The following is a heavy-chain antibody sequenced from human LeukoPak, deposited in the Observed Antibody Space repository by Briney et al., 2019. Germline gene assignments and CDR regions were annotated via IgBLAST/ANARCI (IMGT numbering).Heavy chain of an antibody. CDR2: IIPIFGTA. D-gene: IGHD3-16*02. CDR3: ARGMITFGGVIVKGSFDY. Sequence: SVKVSCKASGGTFSSYAISWVRQAPGQGLEWMGGIIPIFGTANYAQKFQGRVTITADESTSTAYMELSSLRSEDTAVYYCARGMITFGGVIVKGSFDYWGQGTLVTVSS. J-gene: IGHJ4*02. CDR1: GGTFSSYA. V-gene: IGHV1-69*13.